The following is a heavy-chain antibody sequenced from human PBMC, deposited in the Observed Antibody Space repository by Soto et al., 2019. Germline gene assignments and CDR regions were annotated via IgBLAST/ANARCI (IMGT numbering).Heavy chain of an antibody. CDR3: ARWAGGVCSVPSH. CDR1: GFTFSSYG. J-gene: IGHJ4*02. V-gene: IGHV3-33*01. Sequence: PGGSLRLSCAASGFTFSSYGMHWVRQAPGKGLEWVAVIWYDGSNKYYADSVKGRFTISRDNSKNTLYLQMNSLRAEDTAVYYCARWAGGVCSVPSHWGQGTLVTVSS. D-gene: IGHD2-8*02. CDR2: IWYDGSNK.